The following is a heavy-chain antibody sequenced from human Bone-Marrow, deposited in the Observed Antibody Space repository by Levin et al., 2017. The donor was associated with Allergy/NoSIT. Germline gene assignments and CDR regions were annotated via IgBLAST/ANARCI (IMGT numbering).Heavy chain of an antibody. J-gene: IGHJ6*02. CDR3: ARDRRSDPSPYYYDSSGYLTSRPYYYYYGMDV. V-gene: IGHV4-59*01. CDR2: IYYSGST. D-gene: IGHD3-22*01. Sequence: SETLSLTCTVSGGSISSYYWSWIRQPPGKGLEWIGYIYYSGSTNYNPSLKSRVTISVDTSKNQFSLKLSSVTAADTAVYYCARDRRSDPSPYYYDSSGYLTSRPYYYYYGMDVWGQGTTVTVSS. CDR1: GGSISSYY.